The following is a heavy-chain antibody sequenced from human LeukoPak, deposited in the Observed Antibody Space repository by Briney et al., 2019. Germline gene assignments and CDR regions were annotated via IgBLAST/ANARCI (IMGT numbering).Heavy chain of an antibody. V-gene: IGHV3-74*01. J-gene: IGHJ6*03. CDR1: GFTFSSYW. D-gene: IGHD2-15*01. Sequence: PGGSLRLSCAASGFTFSSYWMHWVRQAPGKGLVWVSRINSDGSSTSYADSVKGRLTISRDNSKNTLYLQMNSLRAEDTAIYYCAKNGDRGAYCSGGSCYPYYYYYIDVWGKGTTVTISS. CDR3: AKNGDRGAYCSGGSCYPYYYYYIDV. CDR2: INSDGSST.